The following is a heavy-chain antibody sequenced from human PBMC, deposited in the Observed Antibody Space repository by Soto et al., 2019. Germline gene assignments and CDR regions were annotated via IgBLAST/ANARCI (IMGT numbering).Heavy chain of an antibody. V-gene: IGHV1-2*04. CDR1: GYTFTGYY. CDR2: INPNSGGT. J-gene: IGHJ6*04. Sequence: RASVKVSCKASGYTFTGYYIHWVRQAPGQGXEWMGWINPNSGGTNYAQKFQGWVTMTRDTSITTAYMELNRLRSDATAVYYCAKNRGGLAEAGFFSHCKGHMDGWGKGTRVTVDS. D-gene: IGHD6-19*01. CDR3: AKNRGGLAEAGFFSHCKGHMDG.